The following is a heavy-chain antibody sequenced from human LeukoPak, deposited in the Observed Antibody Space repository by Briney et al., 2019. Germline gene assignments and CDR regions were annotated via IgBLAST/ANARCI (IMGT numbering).Heavy chain of an antibody. CDR1: GYTFTGYY. CDR3: ARAYVWGSYLDY. CDR2: INPNSGGT. D-gene: IGHD3-16*02. J-gene: IGHJ4*02. Sequence: ASVKVPCKASGYTFTGYYMHWVRQAPGQGLEWMGRINPNSGGTNYAQKFQGRVTMTTDTSTSTAYMELRSLRSDDTAVYYCARAYVWGSYLDYWGQGTLVTVSS. V-gene: IGHV1-2*06.